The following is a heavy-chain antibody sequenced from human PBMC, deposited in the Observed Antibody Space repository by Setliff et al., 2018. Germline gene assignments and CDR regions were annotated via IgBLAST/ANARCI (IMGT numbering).Heavy chain of an antibody. D-gene: IGHD3-3*01. V-gene: IGHV4-39*07. CDR3: ARRETYYNFWSGYFDY. CDR2: IYYSGST. Sequence: PSETLSLTCTVSGGSISSSSYYWGWIRQPPGKGLEWIGSIYYSGSTYYNPSLKSRVTISVDTSKSQFSLKLSSVTAADTAVYYCARRETYYNFWSGYFDYWGQGTLVTV. CDR1: GGSISSSSYY. J-gene: IGHJ4*02.